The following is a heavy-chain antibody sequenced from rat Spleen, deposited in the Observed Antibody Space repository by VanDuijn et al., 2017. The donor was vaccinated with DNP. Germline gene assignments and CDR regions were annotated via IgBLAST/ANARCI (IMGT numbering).Heavy chain of an antibody. Sequence: EVQLVESGGGLVQPGRSLKLSCAASGFTFSDYNMAWVRQAPKKGLEWVATVIYDDSRTYYRDSVKGRFTISRDNAKTTLYLQMDSLRSEETATYYCARGSTSIYWYFDFWGPGTMVTVSS. D-gene: IGHD3-1*01. CDR2: VIYDDSRT. CDR3: ARGSTSIYWYFDF. V-gene: IGHV5-7*01. J-gene: IGHJ1*01. CDR1: GFTFSDYN.